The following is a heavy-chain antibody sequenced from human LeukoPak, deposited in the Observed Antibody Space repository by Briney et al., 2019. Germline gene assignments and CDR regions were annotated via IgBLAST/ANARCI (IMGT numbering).Heavy chain of an antibody. V-gene: IGHV4-39*01. D-gene: IGHD3-9*01. CDR1: GGSISSSSYY. CDR3: ARGDYDILTGSTAIDY. Sequence: SETLSLTCTVSGGSISSSSYYWGWIRQPPGKGLEWIGSIYYSGSTYYNPSLKSRVTISVDTSKNQFSLKLSSVTAADTAVYYCARGDYDILTGSTAIDYWGQGTLVTVSS. CDR2: IYYSGST. J-gene: IGHJ4*02.